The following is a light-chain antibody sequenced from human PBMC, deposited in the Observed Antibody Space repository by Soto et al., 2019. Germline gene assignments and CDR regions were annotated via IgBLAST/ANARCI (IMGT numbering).Light chain of an antibody. V-gene: IGLV2-14*03. CDR2: DVR. Sequence: QSALTQPASVSGSPGQSITISCTGTSSDVGYYNYVSWYQHHPGKAPKLMIYDVRYRPSGVADRFSGSKSGNTASLTLSGLQAEDAADYYCSSYTSSSTLVFGTGTKLTVL. CDR1: SSDVGYYNY. CDR3: SSYTSSSTLV. J-gene: IGLJ1*01.